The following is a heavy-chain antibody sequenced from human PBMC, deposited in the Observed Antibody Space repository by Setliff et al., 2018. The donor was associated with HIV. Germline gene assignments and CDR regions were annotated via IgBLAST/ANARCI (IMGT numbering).Heavy chain of an antibody. Sequence: PGGSLRLSCAASGFTFNSYWMHWVRQAPGKGLVWVSRISSDGSTTNYADSGKGRFTISRDNAKNTLDLQMNSLRAEDTAVYYCARGSDTTGSPPELDPWGQGTLVTVSS. CDR3: ARGSDTTGSPPELDP. V-gene: IGHV3-74*01. D-gene: IGHD1-1*01. J-gene: IGHJ5*02. CDR1: GFTFNSYW. CDR2: ISSDGSTT.